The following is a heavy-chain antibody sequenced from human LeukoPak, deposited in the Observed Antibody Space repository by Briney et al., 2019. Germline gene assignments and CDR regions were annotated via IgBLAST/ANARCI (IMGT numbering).Heavy chain of an antibody. Sequence: SETLSLTCAVYGGSFSGYYWSWIRRPPGKGLEWIGEINHSGSTNYNPSLKSRVTISVDTSKNQFSLKLSSVTAADTAVYYCARLAEDTAMVYDYWGQGTLVTVSS. CDR2: INHSGST. CDR1: GGSFSGYY. CDR3: ARLAEDTAMVYDY. D-gene: IGHD5-18*01. V-gene: IGHV4-34*01. J-gene: IGHJ4*02.